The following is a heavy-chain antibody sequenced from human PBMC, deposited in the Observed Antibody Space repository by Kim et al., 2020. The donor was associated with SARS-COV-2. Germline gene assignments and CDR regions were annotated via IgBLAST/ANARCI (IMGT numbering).Heavy chain of an antibody. V-gene: IGHV3-11*06. CDR3: ARYGAAAGSFDY. CDR1: GFTFSDYY. J-gene: IGHJ4*02. Sequence: GSLRLSCAASGFTFSDYYMSWIRQAPGKGLEWVSYISSSSSYTNYADSVKGRFTISRDNAKNSLYLQMNSLRAEDTAVYYCARYGAAAGSFDYWGQGTLVTVSS. D-gene: IGHD6-13*01. CDR2: ISSSSSYT.